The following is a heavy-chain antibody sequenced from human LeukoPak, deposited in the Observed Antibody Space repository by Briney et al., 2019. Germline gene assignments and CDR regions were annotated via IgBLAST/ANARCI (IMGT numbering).Heavy chain of an antibody. V-gene: IGHV1-69*06. Sequence: SVNVSCKASGGTFSSYAISWVRQAPGQGLECMGGIIPIFGTANYAQKFQGRVTVTADKSSTTVYMELSSLRSEDTAVYYCASPPVPQAAAITPGYFYYYMDVWGKGTTVTVSS. CDR3: ASPPVPQAAAITPGYFYYYMDV. CDR1: GGTFSSYA. CDR2: IIPIFGTA. D-gene: IGHD6-13*01. J-gene: IGHJ6*03.